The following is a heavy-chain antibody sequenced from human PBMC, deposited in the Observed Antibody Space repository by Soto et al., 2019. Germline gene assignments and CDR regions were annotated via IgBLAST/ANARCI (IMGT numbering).Heavy chain of an antibody. V-gene: IGHV3-74*01. Sequence: GGSLRLSCAASGFTFSSYWMHWVRQGPGNGLVWVSRINPDGSDTSYADSVKGRFTISRDNAKNTLYLQMNSLRAEDTAVYFCGRGADAPGSVDYWGQGTLVTVSS. CDR1: GFTFSSYW. CDR2: INPDGSDT. J-gene: IGHJ4*02. CDR3: GRGADAPGSVDY. D-gene: IGHD6-19*01.